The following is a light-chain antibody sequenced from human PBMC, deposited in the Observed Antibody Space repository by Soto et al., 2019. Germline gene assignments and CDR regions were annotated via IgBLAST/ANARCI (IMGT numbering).Light chain of an antibody. Sequence: QSVLTQPPSASGTPGQRVTISCSGSRSNIGSNTVNWYQQLSGTAPKLLIYSNNQRPSGVPDRFSGSKSGTSASLAISGLQSEDEADYYCAAWDDSLNGPGVFGGGTKLTVL. CDR3: AAWDDSLNGPGV. CDR2: SNN. J-gene: IGLJ2*01. CDR1: RSNIGSNT. V-gene: IGLV1-44*01.